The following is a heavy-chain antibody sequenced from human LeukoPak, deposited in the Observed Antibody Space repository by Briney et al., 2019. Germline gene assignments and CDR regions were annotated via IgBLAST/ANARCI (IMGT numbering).Heavy chain of an antibody. Sequence: SETLSLTCTVSGGSISSGGYYWSWIRQHPGKGLEWIGYIYNSGSTYYNPSLKSRVTISVDTSKNQFSRKLSSVTAADTAVYCCARDSRYSESYWGAPGHYFDYWGQGTLVTVSS. CDR2: IYNSGST. CDR3: ARDSRYSESYWGAPGHYFDY. D-gene: IGHD1-26*01. V-gene: IGHV4-31*03. J-gene: IGHJ4*02. CDR1: GGSISSGGYY.